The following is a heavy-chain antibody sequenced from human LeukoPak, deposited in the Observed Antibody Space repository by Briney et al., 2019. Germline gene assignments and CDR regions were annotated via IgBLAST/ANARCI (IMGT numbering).Heavy chain of an antibody. CDR3: ARLTYYYDSSQYYFDY. CDR2: INPNSGGT. D-gene: IGHD3-22*01. V-gene: IGHV1-18*01. Sequence: GASVKVSCKASGGTFSSYAISWVRQAPGQGLEWMGWINPNSGGTNYAQKFQGRVTMTTDTSTSTAYMELRSLRSDDTAVYYCARLTYYYDSSQYYFDYWGQGTLVTVSS. CDR1: GGTFSSYA. J-gene: IGHJ4*02.